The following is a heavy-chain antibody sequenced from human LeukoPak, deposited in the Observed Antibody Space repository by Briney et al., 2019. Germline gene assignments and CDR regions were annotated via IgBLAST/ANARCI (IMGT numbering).Heavy chain of an antibody. D-gene: IGHD3-22*01. Sequence: PSETPSLTCTVSSGSISSYYWSWIRQPPGKGLEWIGYISYSGSTNYSPSLKSRVTISVDTSKNQVSLKLNSVTAADTAVYYCAGGGDSGGYYYPMFDYWGQGTLVTVSS. CDR2: ISYSGST. CDR1: SGSISSYY. J-gene: IGHJ4*02. V-gene: IGHV4-59*01. CDR3: AGGGDSGGYYYPMFDY.